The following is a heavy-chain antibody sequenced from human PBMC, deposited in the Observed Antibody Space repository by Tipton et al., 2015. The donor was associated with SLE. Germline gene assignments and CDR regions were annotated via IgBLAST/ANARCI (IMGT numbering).Heavy chain of an antibody. CDR1: GFTFSSYS. V-gene: IGHV3-48*01. D-gene: IGHD1-26*01. CDR3: ARGGSYSPFDY. Sequence: SLRLSCAAPGFTFSSYSMNWVRQAPGKGLEWVSYISSSGRTLYYADSVKGRFTISRDNAKNSLYLQMNSLRAEDTAVYYCARGGSYSPFDYWGQGTLVTVSS. J-gene: IGHJ4*02. CDR2: ISSSGRTL.